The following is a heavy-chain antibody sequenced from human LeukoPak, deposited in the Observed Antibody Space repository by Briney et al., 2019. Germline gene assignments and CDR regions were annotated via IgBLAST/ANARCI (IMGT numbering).Heavy chain of an antibody. CDR1: GYTFTSYD. D-gene: IGHD6-13*01. J-gene: IGHJ6*02. V-gene: IGHV1-8*02. CDR2: MNPNSGNT. Sequence: ASVKVSCKASGYTFTSYDINWVRQATGQGLEWMGWMNPNSGNTGYAQKFQGRVTMTRNTSLSTAYMELSSLRSEDTAVYYCARTYSSSWYVGYYYYGMDVWGQGTTVTVSS. CDR3: ARTYSSSWYVGYYYYGMDV.